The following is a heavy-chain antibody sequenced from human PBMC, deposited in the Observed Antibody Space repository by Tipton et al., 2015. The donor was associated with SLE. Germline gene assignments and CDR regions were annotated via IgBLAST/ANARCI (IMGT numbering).Heavy chain of an antibody. D-gene: IGHD3-16*01. CDR2: ISSNGGST. CDR1: GFTFSSYA. J-gene: IGHJ4*02. CDR3: VRAVGGELRLFDY. V-gene: IGHV3-64D*06. Sequence: SLRLSCSASGFTFSSYAMHWVRQAPGKGLEYVSAISSNGGSTYYADSVKGRFTISRDNSKNTLYLQMSSLRAEDTAVYYCVRAVGGELRLFDYWGQGTLVTVSS.